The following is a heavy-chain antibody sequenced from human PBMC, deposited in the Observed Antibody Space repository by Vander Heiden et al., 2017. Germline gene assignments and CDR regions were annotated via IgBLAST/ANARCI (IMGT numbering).Heavy chain of an antibody. D-gene: IGHD6-19*01. V-gene: IGHV3-30*04. CDR3: ARSAVAGNY. J-gene: IGHJ4*02. Sequence: QVQLVESGGGVVQPGRSLRLSCVASASSFTYYTMHWVRQAPGKGLEWVAAISDDGQNKYYADSVKGRFSISRDNSKNTLYLDVSSLRREDTAMYYCARSAVAGNYCGQGTMVTVSA. CDR2: ISDDGQNK. CDR1: ASSFTYYT.